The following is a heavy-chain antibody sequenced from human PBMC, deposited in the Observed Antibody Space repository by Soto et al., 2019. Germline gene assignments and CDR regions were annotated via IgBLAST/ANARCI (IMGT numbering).Heavy chain of an antibody. CDR3: AKARCTTTDCYVPDY. Sequence: PGGSLRLSCAASVFSFRTYTMSWVRQAPGKGLEWLSVISGSGGSPSYADSVQGRFVISRDNARNTLYLHMNSLRAEDTAMYYCAKARCTTTDCYVPDYWGRGTLVTVSS. D-gene: IGHD1-26*01. CDR1: VFSFRTYT. CDR2: ISGSGGSP. V-gene: IGHV3-23*01. J-gene: IGHJ4*02.